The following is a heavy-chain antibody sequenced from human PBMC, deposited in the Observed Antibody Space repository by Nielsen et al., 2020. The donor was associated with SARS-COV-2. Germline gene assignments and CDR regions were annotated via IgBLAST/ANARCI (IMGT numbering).Heavy chain of an antibody. CDR1: GYTFTSYY. Sequence: ASVKVSCKASGYTFTSYYMHWVRQAPGQGLEWMGIINPSGGSTSYAQKFQGRVTMTRDTSTSTVYMELSSLRSEDTAVYYCARDSHEYSSSSGPYYGMDVWGQGTTVTVSS. D-gene: IGHD6-6*01. CDR2: INPSGGST. CDR3: ARDSHEYSSSSGPYYGMDV. V-gene: IGHV1-46*01. J-gene: IGHJ6*02.